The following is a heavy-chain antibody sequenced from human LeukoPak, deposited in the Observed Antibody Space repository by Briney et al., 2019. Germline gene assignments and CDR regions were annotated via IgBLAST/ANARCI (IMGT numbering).Heavy chain of an antibody. V-gene: IGHV3-30*02. Sequence: GGSLRLSCAASGFTFSSYGMHWVRQAPGKGLEWVAFIRYDGSNKYYADSVKGRFTISRDNSKNTLYLQMNSLKTEDTAVYYCTTDLTYYYDSSGYYYVTYAFDIWGQGTMVTVSS. CDR2: IRYDGSNK. CDR3: TTDLTYYYDSSGYYYVTYAFDI. CDR1: GFTFSSYG. D-gene: IGHD3-22*01. J-gene: IGHJ3*02.